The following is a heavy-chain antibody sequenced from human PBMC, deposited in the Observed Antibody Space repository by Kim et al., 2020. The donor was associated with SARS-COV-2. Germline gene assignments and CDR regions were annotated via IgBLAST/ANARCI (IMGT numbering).Heavy chain of an antibody. D-gene: IGHD6-6*01. CDR2: IIPIFGTA. Sequence: SVKVSCKASGGTFSSYAISWVRQAPGQGLEWMGGIIPIFGTANYAQKFQGRVTITADESTSTAYMELSSLRSEDTAVYYCARDRWNRDMGYSSSPLSEPYYYYGMDVWGQGTTVTVSS. CDR1: GGTFSSYA. V-gene: IGHV1-69*13. CDR3: ARDRWNRDMGYSSSPLSEPYYYYGMDV. J-gene: IGHJ6*02.